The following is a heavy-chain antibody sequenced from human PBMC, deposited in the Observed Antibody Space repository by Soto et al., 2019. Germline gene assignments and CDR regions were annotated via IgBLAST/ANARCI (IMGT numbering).Heavy chain of an antibody. CDR3: ARKDCSGASCYSSDWFDP. CDR1: GYSFTNYW. J-gene: IGHJ5*02. V-gene: IGHV5-51*01. CDR2: IYPGDSDT. Sequence: GESLKISCKGSGYSFTNYWIGWVRQMPGKGLEWMGIIYPGDSDTRYSPSFQGQVTISADKSISTAYLQWSSLKASDTAIYYCARKDCSGASCYSSDWFDPWGQGTLVTSPQ. D-gene: IGHD2-15*01.